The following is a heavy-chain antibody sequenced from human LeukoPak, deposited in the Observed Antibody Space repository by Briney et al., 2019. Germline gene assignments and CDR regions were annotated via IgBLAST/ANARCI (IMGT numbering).Heavy chain of an antibody. J-gene: IGHJ5*02. D-gene: IGHD3-22*01. CDR1: GGSISSYY. CDR3: ARRLTYYYDSTGYAWFDP. V-gene: IGHV4-59*08. Sequence: SETLSLTCTVSGGSISSYYWSWIRQPPGKGLEWIGYIYYSGSTNYNPSLQSRVTISIDTSKNQFSLKLVSVTAADTAVYYCARRLTYYYDSTGYAWFDPWGQGTLVTVSS. CDR2: IYYSGST.